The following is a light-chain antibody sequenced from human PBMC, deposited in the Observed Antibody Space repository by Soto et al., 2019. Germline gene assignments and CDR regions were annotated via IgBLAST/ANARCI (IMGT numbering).Light chain of an antibody. Sequence: QSVLTQPPSASGTPGQRVTISCSGRSSNIGSNTVNWYQHLPRAAPKLLIQSNNQRPSGVPDRFSGSQSGTSASLAISGLQSEDEADHYCAVWDDSLNGYVFGTGTKLTVL. CDR3: AVWDDSLNGYV. V-gene: IGLV1-44*01. CDR2: SNN. CDR1: SSNIGSNT. J-gene: IGLJ1*01.